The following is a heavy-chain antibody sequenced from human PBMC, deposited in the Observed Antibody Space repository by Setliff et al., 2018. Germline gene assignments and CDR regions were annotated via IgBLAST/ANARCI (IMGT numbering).Heavy chain of an antibody. J-gene: IGHJ3*02. CDR3: AREWGSNGWAFDI. CDR1: GFTFSSYA. D-gene: IGHD3-16*01. V-gene: IGHV3-30*04. Sequence: GGSLRLSCAASGFTFSSYAMHWVRQAPGKGLEWVAVISYDGSNKYYADSVKGRFTISRDNSKNTLYLQMNSLRAEDTAVYYCAREWGSNGWAFDIWGQGTMVTVSS. CDR2: ISYDGSNK.